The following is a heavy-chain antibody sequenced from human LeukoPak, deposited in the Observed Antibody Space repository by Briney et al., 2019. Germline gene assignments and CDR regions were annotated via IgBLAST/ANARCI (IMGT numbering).Heavy chain of an antibody. CDR1: GFTFSSYW. D-gene: IGHD3-10*01. J-gene: IGHJ4*02. CDR2: IKQGGSEK. Sequence: GGSLRLSCAASGFTFSSYWMSWVRQAPGKGLEWVANIKQGGSEKYYVDSVKGRFTISRDNAKNSLYLQMNSLRAEDTAVYYCARVNSGSYYGFDYWGQGTLVTVSS. V-gene: IGHV3-7*01. CDR3: ARVNSGSYYGFDY.